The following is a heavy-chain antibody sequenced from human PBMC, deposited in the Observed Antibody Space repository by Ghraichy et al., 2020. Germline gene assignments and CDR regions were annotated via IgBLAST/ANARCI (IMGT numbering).Heavy chain of an antibody. CDR3: ARGQDPPCVTHRNCYCMDV. Sequence: SETLSLTCAVYGGSFSGYYWSWIRQPPGKGLEWIGEINHSGSTNYNPSLKSRVTISIDTSKNQFSLKLSSVTAADTAVYYCARGQDPPCVTHRNCYCMDVWGQGTTVTVSS. CDR2: INHSGST. D-gene: IGHD1-14*01. CDR1: GGSFSGYY. J-gene: IGHJ6*02. V-gene: IGHV4-34*01.